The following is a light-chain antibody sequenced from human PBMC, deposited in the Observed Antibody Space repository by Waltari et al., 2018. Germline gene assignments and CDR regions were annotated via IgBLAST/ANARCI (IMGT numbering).Light chain of an antibody. CDR1: SSDFGNYNL. V-gene: IGLV2-23*01. CDR2: DDN. Sequence: QSALTQPASVSGSPGQSITIACTGTSSDFGNYNLVSWYQQSPGKAPKVMIYDDNRRPSGVSDRFSGSKSGNTASLTISGVQAEDEADYYCCSYAGSYTWVFGGGTKLTVL. CDR3: CSYAGSYTWV. J-gene: IGLJ3*02.